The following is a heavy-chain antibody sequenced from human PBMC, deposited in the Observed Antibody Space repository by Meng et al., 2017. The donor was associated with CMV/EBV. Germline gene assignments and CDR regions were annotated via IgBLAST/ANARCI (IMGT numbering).Heavy chain of an antibody. V-gene: IGHV3-30-3*01. Sequence: GGSLRLSCAASGFTFSSYAMHWVRQAPGKGLEGVAVISYDGSNKYYADSVKGRFTISRDNSKNTLYLQMNSLRAEDTAVYYCARDLKVVPIVYYYYGMDVWGQGTTVTVSS. CDR3: ARDLKVVPIVYYYYGMDV. CDR2: ISYDGSNK. J-gene: IGHJ6*02. D-gene: IGHD2-2*01. CDR1: GFTFSSYA.